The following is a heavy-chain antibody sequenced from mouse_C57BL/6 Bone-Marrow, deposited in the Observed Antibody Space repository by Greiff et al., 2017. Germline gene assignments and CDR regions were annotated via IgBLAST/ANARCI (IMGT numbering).Heavy chain of an antibody. CDR3: TMGYGSSCYFDY. V-gene: IGHV1-82*01. J-gene: IGHJ2*01. Sequence: QVQLQQSGPELVKPGASVKISCKASGYAFSSSWMNWVKQRPGKGLEWIGRIYPGDGDTNYNGKFKGKATLTADKSSSTAYMQLSSLTSEDTAVYYCTMGYGSSCYFDYWGQGTTLTVSS. CDR1: GYAFSSSW. CDR2: IYPGDGDT. D-gene: IGHD1-1*01.